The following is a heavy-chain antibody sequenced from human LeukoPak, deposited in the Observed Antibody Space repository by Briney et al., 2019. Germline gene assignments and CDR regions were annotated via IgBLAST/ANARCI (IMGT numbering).Heavy chain of an antibody. V-gene: IGHV3-11*04. Sequence: PGGSLRLSCAASGFTFSDYYMSWIRQAPGKGLERVSYISSSGSTIYEADSVKGRFTISRDNAKNSLYLQMSSLRAEDTAVYYCARGLFSYYYYMDVWGKGTTVTVSS. CDR2: ISSSGSTI. D-gene: IGHD3-22*01. CDR3: ARGLFSYYYYMDV. J-gene: IGHJ6*03. CDR1: GFTFSDYY.